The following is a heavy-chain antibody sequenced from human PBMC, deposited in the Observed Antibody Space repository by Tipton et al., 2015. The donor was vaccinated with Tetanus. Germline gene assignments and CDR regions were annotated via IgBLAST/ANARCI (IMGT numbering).Heavy chain of an antibody. D-gene: IGHD6-6*01. CDR1: GDSISSYY. CDR3: ARGRYSSSYSPPRYHYYYYIDV. CDR2: THDSGKT. Sequence: TLSPTCSVSGDSISSYYWSWIRQPPGKGLEWIGYTHDSGKTNTNPSLQSRVSISVDTSKNQFSLVLTSVTAAGTAVYYCARGRYSSSYSPPRYHYYYYIDVWGKGATVTVSS. V-gene: IGHV4-59*01. J-gene: IGHJ6*03.